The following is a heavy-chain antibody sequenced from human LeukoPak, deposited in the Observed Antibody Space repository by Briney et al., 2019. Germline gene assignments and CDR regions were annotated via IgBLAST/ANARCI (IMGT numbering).Heavy chain of an antibody. Sequence: LTGGSLRLSCAASGFTFSSYAMSWVRQAPGKGLEWVSAISGSGGSTYYADSVKGRFTISRDNSKNTLYLQMNSLRAEDTAVYYCARSIVVVTPTDYWGQGTLVTVSS. V-gene: IGHV3-23*01. J-gene: IGHJ4*02. CDR3: ARSIVVVTPTDY. CDR1: GFTFSSYA. CDR2: ISGSGGST. D-gene: IGHD2-21*02.